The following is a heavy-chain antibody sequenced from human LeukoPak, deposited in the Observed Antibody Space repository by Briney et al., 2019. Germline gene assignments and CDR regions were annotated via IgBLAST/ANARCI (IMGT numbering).Heavy chain of an antibody. J-gene: IGHJ4*02. V-gene: IGHV4-59*01. D-gene: IGHD1-26*01. CDR3: ARDGYSGSSLSDY. Sequence: SETLSLTCTVSGGSISSYFWSWIRQPPGKGLEWIGYIYYSGSTNYNPSLKSRVTISVDTSKNLFSLRLSSVTAADTAVYYCARDGYSGSSLSDYWGQGTLVTVSS. CDR2: IYYSGST. CDR1: GGSISSYF.